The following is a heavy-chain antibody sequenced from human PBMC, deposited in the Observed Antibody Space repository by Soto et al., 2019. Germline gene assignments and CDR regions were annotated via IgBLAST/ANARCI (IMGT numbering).Heavy chain of an antibody. Sequence: GESLKISCKASGYTFTSYGISWVRQAPGQGLEWMGWISAYNGNTNYAQKLQGRVTMTTDTSTSTAYMELRSLRSDDTAVYYCARGNGPDIAAALGAFDIWGQGTMVTVSS. V-gene: IGHV1-18*01. J-gene: IGHJ3*02. CDR3: ARGNGPDIAAALGAFDI. CDR1: GYTFTSYG. D-gene: IGHD6-13*01. CDR2: ISAYNGNT.